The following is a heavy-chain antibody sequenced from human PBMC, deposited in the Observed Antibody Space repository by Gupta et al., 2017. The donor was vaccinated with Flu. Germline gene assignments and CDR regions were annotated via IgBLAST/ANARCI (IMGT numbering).Heavy chain of an antibody. Sequence: TFSAFGMRWVRQAPGKGLEWVSTISGGTTYYADSVKGRFTISKDTSRNTLFLQMNSLRAEDTAVYYCVKDAGYGEYAYWGQGTLLTVSS. D-gene: IGHD4-17*01. CDR2: ISGGTT. J-gene: IGHJ1*01. V-gene: IGHV3-23*01. CDR3: VKDAGYGEYAY. CDR1: TFSAFG.